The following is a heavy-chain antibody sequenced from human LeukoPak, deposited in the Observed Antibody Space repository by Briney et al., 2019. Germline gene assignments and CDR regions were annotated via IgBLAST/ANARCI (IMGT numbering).Heavy chain of an antibody. D-gene: IGHD3-10*01. V-gene: IGHV3-23*01. Sequence: GGSLRLSCAASGFTFSSYAMSWVRQAPGRGLEWVSGISGSGGTTYYADSVKGRFTISRDNSKNTLYLQMNSLRAEDTAVYYCAKDRGNTMVRGITAFDYWGQGTLVTVSS. CDR3: AKDRGNTMVRGITAFDY. CDR1: GFTFSSYA. CDR2: ISGSGGTT. J-gene: IGHJ4*02.